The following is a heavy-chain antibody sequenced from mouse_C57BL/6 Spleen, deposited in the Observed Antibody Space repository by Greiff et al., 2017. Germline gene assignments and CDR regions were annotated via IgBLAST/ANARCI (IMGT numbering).Heavy chain of an antibody. CDR2: IDPSDSYT. Sequence: QVQLQQPGAELVRPGTSVKLSCKASGYTFTSYWMHWVKQRPGQGLEWIGVIDPSDSYTNYNQKFKGKATLTVDTSSSTAYMQLSSLASEDSAVYYCGRLAYWGQGTLVTVSA. CDR1: GYTFTSYW. CDR3: GRLAY. J-gene: IGHJ3*01. V-gene: IGHV1-59*01.